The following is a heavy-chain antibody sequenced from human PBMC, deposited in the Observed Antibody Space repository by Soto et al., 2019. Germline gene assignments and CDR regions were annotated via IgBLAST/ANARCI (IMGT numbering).Heavy chain of an antibody. Sequence: PGGSLRLSCAASGLTFCSYSMNWVRQAPGKGLEWVSSISSSSSYIYYADSVKGRFTISRDNAKNSLYLQMNSLRAEDTAVYYCARDEKYSGYDGGHWFDPSGQGTLVTVSS. CDR3: ARDEKYSGYDGGHWFDP. V-gene: IGHV3-21*01. CDR2: ISSSSSYI. D-gene: IGHD5-12*01. J-gene: IGHJ5*02. CDR1: GLTFCSYS.